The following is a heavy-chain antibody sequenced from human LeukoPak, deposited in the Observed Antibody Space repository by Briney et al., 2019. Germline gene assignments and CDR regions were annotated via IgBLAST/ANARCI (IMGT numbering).Heavy chain of an antibody. V-gene: IGHV1-18*01. CDR1: GYTFTSYG. CDR3: AVSSSWLAFDY. J-gene: IGHJ4*02. Sequence: ASVKVSCKASGYTFTSYGISWVRQAPGQGLEWMGWISAYNGNTNYAQKFQGRVTMTEDTSTDTAYMELSSLRSEDTAVYYCAVSSSWLAFDYWGQGTLVTVSS. CDR2: ISAYNGNT. D-gene: IGHD6-13*01.